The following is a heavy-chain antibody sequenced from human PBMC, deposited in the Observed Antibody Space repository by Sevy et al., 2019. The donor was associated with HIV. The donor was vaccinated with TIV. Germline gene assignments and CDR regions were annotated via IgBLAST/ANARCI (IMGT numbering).Heavy chain of an antibody. CDR1: GGSISSYY. V-gene: IGHV4-59*12. CDR2: IFYSGST. J-gene: IGHJ4*02. Sequence: SETLSLTCTVSGGSISSYYWSWIRQPPGKGLEWIGYIFYSGSTYYNPSLKRRVTISVDTSKNQFSLKLTSVTAADTAVYYCATISQQLFGFFDYWGQGTLVTVSS. CDR3: ATISQQLFGFFDY. D-gene: IGHD6-13*01.